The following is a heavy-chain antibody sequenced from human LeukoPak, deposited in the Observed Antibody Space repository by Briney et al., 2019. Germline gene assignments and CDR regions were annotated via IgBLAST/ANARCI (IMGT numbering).Heavy chain of an antibody. CDR1: GFTFSSYG. CDR3: AGDVLTGKKVFDY. Sequence: GGSLRLSCAASGFTFSSYGMHWVRQAPGKGLEWVAFIRYDGSNKYYADSVKGRFTISRDNSKKTLYLQMNSLRVDDTAVYYCAGDVLTGKKVFDYWGQGTLVTVSS. CDR2: IRYDGSNK. V-gene: IGHV3-30*02. J-gene: IGHJ4*02. D-gene: IGHD3-9*01.